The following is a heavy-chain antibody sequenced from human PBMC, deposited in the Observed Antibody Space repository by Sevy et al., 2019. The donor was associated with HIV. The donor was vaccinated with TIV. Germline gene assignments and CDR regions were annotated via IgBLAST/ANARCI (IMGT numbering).Heavy chain of an antibody. D-gene: IGHD1-26*01. CDR3: AKPGGGYGSRRWEPNAFDI. V-gene: IGHV3-23*01. CDR1: GFTFSSYA. CDR2: ISGSGGST. J-gene: IGHJ3*02. Sequence: GGSLRLSCAASGFTFSSYAMSWVRQAPGKGLEWVSAISGSGGSTYYADSVKGRFTISRDNSKNTLYLQKNSLRAEDTAVYYCAKPGGGYGSRRWEPNAFDIWGQGTMVTVSS.